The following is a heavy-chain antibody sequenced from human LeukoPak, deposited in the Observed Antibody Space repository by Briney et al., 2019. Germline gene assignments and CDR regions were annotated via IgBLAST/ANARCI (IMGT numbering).Heavy chain of an antibody. V-gene: IGHV3-30*18. J-gene: IGHJ4*02. CDR2: ISYDGSNK. CDR1: GLTFSSYG. Sequence: GGSLRLSCAASGLTFSSYGMHWVRQAPGKGLEWVAVISYDGSNKYYADSVKGRFTISRDNSKNTLYLQMNSLRAEDTAVYYCAKDRDYDSSGYFDYWGQGTLVTVSS. CDR3: AKDRDYDSSGYFDY. D-gene: IGHD3-22*01.